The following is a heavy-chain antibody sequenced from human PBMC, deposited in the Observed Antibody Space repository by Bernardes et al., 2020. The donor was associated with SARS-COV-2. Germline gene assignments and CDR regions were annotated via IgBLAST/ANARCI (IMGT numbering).Heavy chain of an antibody. J-gene: IGHJ4*02. Sequence: SETLSLTCTVSGGSISSSSYYWGWIRQPPGKGLEWIGSIYYSGSTYYNPSLKSRVTISVDTSKNQFSLKLSSVTAADTAVYYCARRGYCSGGSCWIAFYYFDYWGQGTLVTVSS. CDR3: ARRGYCSGGSCWIAFYYFDY. V-gene: IGHV4-39*01. CDR1: GGSISSSSYY. CDR2: IYYSGST. D-gene: IGHD2-15*01.